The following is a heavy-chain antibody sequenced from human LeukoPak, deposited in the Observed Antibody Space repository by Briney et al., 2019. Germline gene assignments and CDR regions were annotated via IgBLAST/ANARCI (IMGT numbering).Heavy chain of an antibody. V-gene: IGHV1-2*02. J-gene: IGHJ4*02. D-gene: IGHD3-9*01. CDR3: ARCPISAAVRYFDWSFVY. CDR2: INPNSGGT. Sequence: GASVKVSCKASGYTFTGYYMHWVRQAPGQGLEWMGWINPNSGGTNYAQKFRGRVTMTRDTSISTAYMELSRLRSDDTAVYYCARCPISAAVRYFDWSFVYWGQGTLVTVSS. CDR1: GYTFTGYY.